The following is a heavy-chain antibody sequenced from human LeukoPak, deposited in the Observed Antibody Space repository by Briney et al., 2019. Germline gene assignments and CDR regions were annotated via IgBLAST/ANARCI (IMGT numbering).Heavy chain of an antibody. V-gene: IGHV4-61*02. CDR3: AKGAGPPWFDP. CDR2: ISSTGRT. J-gene: IGHJ5*02. Sequence: SETLSLTCTVSGASISSDTYFWNWIRQPAGKGLEWIGRISSTGRTDYNPSLTSRVTISIDTSKNHFSMKLSSVTAADTAVYYCAKGAGPPWFDPWGQGTLVTVSS. D-gene: IGHD6-19*01. CDR1: GASISSDTYF.